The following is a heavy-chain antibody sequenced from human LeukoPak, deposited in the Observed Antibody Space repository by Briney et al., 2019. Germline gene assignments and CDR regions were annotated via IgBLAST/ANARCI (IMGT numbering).Heavy chain of an antibody. CDR1: GGSFSGYY. CDR3: ARDRIAAAGLFDY. V-gene: IGHV4-34*01. J-gene: IGHJ4*02. Sequence: SETLSLTCAVYGGSFSGYYWSWIRQPPGKGLEWIGEINHSGSTNYNPSLKSRVTISVDTSKNQFSLKLSSVTAADTAVYYCARDRIAAAGLFDYWGQGTLVTVSS. D-gene: IGHD6-13*01. CDR2: INHSGST.